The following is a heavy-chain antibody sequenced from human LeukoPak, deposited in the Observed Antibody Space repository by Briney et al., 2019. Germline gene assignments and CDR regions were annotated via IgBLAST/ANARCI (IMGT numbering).Heavy chain of an antibody. CDR2: IYYSGST. D-gene: IGHD3-10*01. J-gene: IGHJ4*02. CDR3: ARRWDYYGSGTKFLFDY. CDR1: GGSISSSSYY. Sequence: SETLSLTCTVSGGSISSSSYYWGWIRQPPGKGLEWIGSIYYSGSTYYNPSLKSRVTLSVDTSKNQFSLKLSSVTAADTAVYYCARRWDYYGSGTKFLFDYWGQGTLVTVSS. V-gene: IGHV4-39*01.